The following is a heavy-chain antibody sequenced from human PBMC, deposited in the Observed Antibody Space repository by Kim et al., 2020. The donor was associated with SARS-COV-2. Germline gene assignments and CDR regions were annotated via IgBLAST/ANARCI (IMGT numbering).Heavy chain of an antibody. Sequence: SETLSLTCAVSGGSISSGGYSWSWIRQPPGKGLEWIGYIYHSGSTYYNPSLKSRVTISVDRSKNQFSQKLSSVTAADTAVYYCARGRTYGMDVWGQGTTV. V-gene: IGHV4-30-2*01. CDR2: IYHSGST. CDR1: GGSISSGGYS. J-gene: IGHJ6*02. CDR3: ARGRTYGMDV.